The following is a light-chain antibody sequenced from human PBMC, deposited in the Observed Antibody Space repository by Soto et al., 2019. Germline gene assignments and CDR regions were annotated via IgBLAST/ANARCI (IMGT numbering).Light chain of an antibody. Sequence: EIVLTQSPGTLSLSPGERATLSCRASQSVSSSYLAWYQQKPGQAPRLLIYGASSRATGIPDRFSGSGSGTDFTLTISRLEPEDFAVYYCQQYGSSPKTFGHGTKVDIE. V-gene: IGKV3-20*01. CDR1: QSVSSSY. CDR3: QQYGSSPKT. J-gene: IGKJ1*01. CDR2: GAS.